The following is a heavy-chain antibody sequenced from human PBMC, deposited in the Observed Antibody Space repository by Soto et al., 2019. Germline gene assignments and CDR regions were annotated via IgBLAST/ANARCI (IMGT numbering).Heavy chain of an antibody. CDR2: FDPEVCET. Sequence: ASVKVSCKVSGYTLTELSMHWVRQAPGKGLEWKGSFDPEVCETIYAQKFQGRVTVTEDTSTDTAYMELSSLSSGDTAVYYCATPTDILTGYYNGPLDAFDIWGQGTMVTVSS. CDR1: GYTLTELS. J-gene: IGHJ3*02. D-gene: IGHD3-9*01. CDR3: ATPTDILTGYYNGPLDAFDI. V-gene: IGHV1-24*01.